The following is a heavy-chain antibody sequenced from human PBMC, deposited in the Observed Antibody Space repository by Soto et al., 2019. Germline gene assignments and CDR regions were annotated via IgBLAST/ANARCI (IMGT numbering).Heavy chain of an antibody. V-gene: IGHV1-2*04. CDR2: INPNSGGT. Sequence: ASVKVSCKASGYTFTCYYMHWVRQAPGQGLEWMGWINPNSGGTNYAQKFQGWVTMTRDTSISTAYMELSRLRSDDTAVYYFARDRGYCSGGSCSLPYGMDVWGQGTTVTLSS. CDR3: ARDRGYCSGGSCSLPYGMDV. D-gene: IGHD2-15*01. CDR1: GYTFTCYY. J-gene: IGHJ6*02.